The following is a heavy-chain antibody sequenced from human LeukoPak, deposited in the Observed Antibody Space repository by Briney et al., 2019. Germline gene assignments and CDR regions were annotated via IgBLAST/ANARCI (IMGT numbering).Heavy chain of an antibody. CDR2: ISSNGGST. CDR1: GFTFSSYA. J-gene: IGHJ4*02. V-gene: IGHV3-64*04. Sequence: GGSLRLSCSASGFTFSSYAMHWVRQAPGKGLEYVSAISSNGGSTYYADSVKGRFTISRDNSKNTLFLQMNSLRADDTAVYFCAKDQKSLAATGYDYWGQGTLVTVSS. CDR3: AKDQKSLAATGYDY. D-gene: IGHD6-13*01.